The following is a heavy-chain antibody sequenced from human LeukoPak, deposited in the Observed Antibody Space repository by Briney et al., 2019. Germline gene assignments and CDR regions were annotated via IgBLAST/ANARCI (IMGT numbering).Heavy chain of an antibody. CDR1: GYTLTELS. J-gene: IGHJ5*02. CDR2: FDPEDGET. V-gene: IGHV1-24*01. CDR3: ATTNPAYYDFPNWFDP. Sequence: ASVNVSCKVSGYTLTELSMHWVRQAPGKGLEGMGGFDPEDGETIYAQKFQGRVTMTEDTSTDTAYMELSSLRSEDTAVYYCATTNPAYYDFPNWFDPWGQGTLVTVSS. D-gene: IGHD3-3*01.